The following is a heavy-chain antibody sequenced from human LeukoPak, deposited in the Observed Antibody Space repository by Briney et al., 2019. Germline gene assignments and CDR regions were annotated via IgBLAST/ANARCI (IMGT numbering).Heavy chain of an antibody. D-gene: IGHD3-10*01. CDR3: ARQVLWFGELGDLSWFDP. CDR2: IYYSGST. Sequence: PSQTLSLTCTVSGGSISIGGYYWSWIRQHPGKGLEWIGYIYYSGSTYYNPSLKSRVTISVDTSKNQFSLKLSSVTAADTAVYYCARQVLWFGELGDLSWFDPWGQGTLVTVSS. J-gene: IGHJ5*02. CDR1: GGSISIGGYY. V-gene: IGHV4-31*03.